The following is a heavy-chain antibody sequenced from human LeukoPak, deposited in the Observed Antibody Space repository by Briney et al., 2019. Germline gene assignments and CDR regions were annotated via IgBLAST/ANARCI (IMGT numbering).Heavy chain of an antibody. V-gene: IGHV3-7*04. CDR3: ARGAYTYTY. CDR2: IKEDGSEN. J-gene: IGHJ4*02. CDR1: GFTFSSYW. D-gene: IGHD5-18*01. Sequence: PGGSLRLSCAASGFTFSSYWMSWVRQAPGKGLEWVANIKEDGSENNYVDSVKGRFTISRDNAKNSLYLQMNGLRAEDTAVYYCARGAYTYTYWGQGTLVTVSS.